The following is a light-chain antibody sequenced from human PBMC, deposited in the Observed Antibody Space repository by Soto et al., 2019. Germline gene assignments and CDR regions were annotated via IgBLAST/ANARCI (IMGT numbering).Light chain of an antibody. V-gene: IGKV3-15*01. Sequence: EIVMTQSPATLSVSPGERATLSCRASQTVANNLAWYQQKPGQAPRLLIHGASTRATGVPARFSGSGSGTEFTLTFSSLHSEDFAVYYCQQYHNWPPQYTFGQGTKLQIK. CDR1: QTVANN. J-gene: IGKJ2*01. CDR3: QQYHNWPPQYT. CDR2: GAS.